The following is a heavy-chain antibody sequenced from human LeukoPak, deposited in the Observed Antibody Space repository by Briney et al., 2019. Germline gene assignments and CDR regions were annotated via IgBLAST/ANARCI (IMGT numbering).Heavy chain of an antibody. D-gene: IGHD1-7*01. CDR1: GFTFDDYG. Sequence: PGGSLRLSCAASGFTFDDYGMSWVRQAPGKGLEWVSGINWNGGSTGYADSVKGRFTISRDNAKNSLYLQMNSLRAEDTALYYCASDGNWNYGEFFDYWGQGTLVTVSS. CDR3: ASDGNWNYGEFFDY. CDR2: INWNGGST. J-gene: IGHJ4*02. V-gene: IGHV3-20*04.